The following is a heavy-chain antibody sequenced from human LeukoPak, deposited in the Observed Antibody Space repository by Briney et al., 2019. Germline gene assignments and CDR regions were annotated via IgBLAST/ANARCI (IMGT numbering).Heavy chain of an antibody. J-gene: IGHJ3*02. Sequence: PGGSQRLPCAASGFSFSSYAMSWVRQAPGKGLEWVSFISGSGATTYYVDSVKGRFTISRDNSQNTVYLQMNTLTDEDTAVYYCVKNLRLVISVAGTPRDAFDIWGQGTVVTVSS. V-gene: IGHV3-23*01. CDR3: VKNLRLVISVAGTPRDAFDI. CDR1: GFSFSSYA. CDR2: ISGSGATT. D-gene: IGHD6-19*01.